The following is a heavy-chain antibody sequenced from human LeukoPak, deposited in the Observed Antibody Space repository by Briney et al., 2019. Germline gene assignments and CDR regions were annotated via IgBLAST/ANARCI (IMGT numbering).Heavy chain of an antibody. J-gene: IGHJ4*02. CDR3: AKDMGAGVYYDSSGNFDY. V-gene: IGHV3-9*01. Sequence: PGGSLRLSCAASGFTFGDYAMHWVRQAPGKGLEWVSGISWNSGSIGYADSVKGRFTISRDNAKNSLYLQMNSLRAEDTALYYCAKDMGAGVYYDSSGNFDYWGQGTLVTVSS. CDR2: ISWNSGSI. CDR1: GFTFGDYA. D-gene: IGHD3-22*01.